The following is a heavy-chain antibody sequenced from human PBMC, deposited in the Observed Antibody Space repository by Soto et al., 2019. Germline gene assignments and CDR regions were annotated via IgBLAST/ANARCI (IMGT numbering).Heavy chain of an antibody. CDR1: GGSFSGYY. J-gene: IGHJ4*02. D-gene: IGHD7-27*01. CDR3: ARGWGRIFDY. Sequence: QVQLQQWGAGLLKPSETLSLTCAVYGGSFSGYYWSWFRQPPGKGLEWIGEINHSGSTNYNPSLKSRVTISADTSKNQFSLKLSSVTAADTAVYYCARGWGRIFDYWGQGTLVTVSS. V-gene: IGHV4-34*01. CDR2: INHSGST.